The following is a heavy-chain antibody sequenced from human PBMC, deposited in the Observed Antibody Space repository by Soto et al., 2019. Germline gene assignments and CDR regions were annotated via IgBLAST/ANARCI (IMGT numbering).Heavy chain of an antibody. Sequence: EVQLVQSGAEVKKPGESLRISCKGSGYSFTSYWISWVRQMPGKGLEWMGRIDPSDSYTNYSPSFQGHVTISADKSISIAYLQWSSLKASDTAMYYCARTGQSLWFGELHDYWGQGTLVTVSS. D-gene: IGHD3-10*01. J-gene: IGHJ4*02. CDR1: GYSFTSYW. CDR3: ARTGQSLWFGELHDY. CDR2: IDPSDSYT. V-gene: IGHV5-10-1*03.